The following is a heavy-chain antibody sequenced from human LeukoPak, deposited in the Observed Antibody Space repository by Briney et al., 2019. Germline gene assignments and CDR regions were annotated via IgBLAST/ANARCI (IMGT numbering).Heavy chain of an antibody. CDR1: GFTFNNYA. CDR2: ISYDATNI. V-gene: IGHV3-30-3*02. J-gene: IGHJ4*02. Sequence: GGSLRLSCAASGFTFNNYAMNWVRQAPGKGLEWVAVISYDATNIYYADSVKGRFTISRDNSKNTLYLQMNSLRSEDTAVYYFAKDSSSDFWSYYFDYWGQGTLVTISS. CDR3: AKDSSSDFWSYYFDY. D-gene: IGHD3-3*01.